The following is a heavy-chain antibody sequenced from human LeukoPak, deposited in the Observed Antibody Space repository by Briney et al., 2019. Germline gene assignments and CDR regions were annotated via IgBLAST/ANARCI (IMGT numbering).Heavy chain of an antibody. CDR1: GGSISSGGYS. J-gene: IGHJ6*02. CDR3: ARWSVAGPRYYYGMDV. V-gene: IGHV4-61*08. D-gene: IGHD6-19*01. CDR2: IYYSGST. Sequence: SQTLSLTCAVSGGSISSGGYSWSWIRQPPGKGLEWIGYIYYSGSTNYNPSLKSRVTISVDTSKNQFSLKLSSVTAADTAVYYCARWSVAGPRYYYGMDVWGQGTTVTVSS.